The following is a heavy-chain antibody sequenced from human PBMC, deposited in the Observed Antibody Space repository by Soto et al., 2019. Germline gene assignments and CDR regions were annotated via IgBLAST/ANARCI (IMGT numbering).Heavy chain of an antibody. V-gene: IGHV3-30-3*01. J-gene: IGHJ4*02. Sequence: GGSLRLSCAASGFTFSSYAMHWVRQAPGKGLEWVAVISYDGSNKYYADSVKGRFTISRDNSKNTLYLQMNSLRAEDTAVYYCARDGGGSYYYFDYWGQGTLVTVSS. CDR2: ISYDGSNK. CDR3: ARDGGGSYYYFDY. CDR1: GFTFSSYA. D-gene: IGHD1-26*01.